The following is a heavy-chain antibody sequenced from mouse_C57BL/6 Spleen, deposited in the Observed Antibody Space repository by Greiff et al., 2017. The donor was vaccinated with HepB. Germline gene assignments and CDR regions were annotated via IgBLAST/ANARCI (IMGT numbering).Heavy chain of an antibody. CDR1: GYAFTNYL. V-gene: IGHV1-54*01. CDR2: INPGSGGT. CDR3: ARRSYYGNYFDY. J-gene: IGHJ2*01. Sequence: LVESGAELVRPGTSVKVSCKASGYAFTNYLIEWVKQRPGQGLEWIGVINPGSGGTNYNEKFKGKATLTADKSSSTAYMQLSSLTSEDSAVSFCARRSYYGNYFDYWGQGTTLTVSS. D-gene: IGHD2-1*01.